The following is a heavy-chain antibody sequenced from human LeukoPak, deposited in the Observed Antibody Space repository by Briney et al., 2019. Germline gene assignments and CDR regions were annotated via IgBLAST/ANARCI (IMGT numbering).Heavy chain of an antibody. CDR2: INPNSGGT. CDR1: GYTFTGYY. D-gene: IGHD2-2*01. V-gene: IGHV1-2*04. Sequence: ASVKVSCKASGYTFTGYYMHWVRQAPGRGLEWMGWINPNSGGTNYAQKFQGWVTMTRDTSISTAYMELSRLRSADTAVYYCARGPRRDRYCSSTSCLTPADYWGQGTLVTVSS. J-gene: IGHJ4*02. CDR3: ARGPRRDRYCSSTSCLTPADY.